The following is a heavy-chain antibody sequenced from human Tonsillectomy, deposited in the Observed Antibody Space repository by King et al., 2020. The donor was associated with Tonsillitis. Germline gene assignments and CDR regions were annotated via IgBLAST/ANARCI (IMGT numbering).Heavy chain of an antibody. J-gene: IGHJ6*02. D-gene: IGHD5-18*01. CDR3: ARGEDTGLSPYGMDV. CDR1: GFTVSSNY. CDR2: IYSGGST. V-gene: IGHV3-53*01. Sequence: VQLVESGGGLIQPGGSLRLSCAASGFTVSSNYMSWVRQAPGKGLEWVSVIYSGGSTYYADSVKGRFTISRDNSKNTLYRQMNSLRAEDTAVYYCARGEDTGLSPYGMDVWGQGTTVIVSS.